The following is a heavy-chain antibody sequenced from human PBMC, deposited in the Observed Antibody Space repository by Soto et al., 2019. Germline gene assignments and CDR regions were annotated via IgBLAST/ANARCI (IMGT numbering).Heavy chain of an antibody. V-gene: IGHV3-21*01. J-gene: IGHJ6*02. D-gene: IGHD3-10*01. CDR3: ARDQLLWFGELLDYYYYGMDV. CDR2: ISSSSSYI. CDR1: GFTFSSYS. Sequence: GGSLRLSCAASGFTFSSYSMNWVRQAPGKGLEWVSSISSSSSYIYYADSVKGRFTISRDNAKNSLYLQMNSLRAEDTAVYYCARDQLLWFGELLDYYYYGMDVWGQGTTVTVSS.